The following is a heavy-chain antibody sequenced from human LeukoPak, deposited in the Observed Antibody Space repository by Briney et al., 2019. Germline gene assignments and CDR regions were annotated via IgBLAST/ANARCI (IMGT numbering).Heavy chain of an antibody. CDR2: MNPNSGNT. D-gene: IGHD3-16*01. CDR1: GYTFTSYD. Sequence: ASVKVSCKASGYTFTSYDINWVRQATGQGLEWMGWMNPNSGNTGYAQKFQGRVTMTRNTSISTAYMELSSLRSEDTAVYYCARGLRIPGDTLYYYMDVWGKGTTVTVSS. J-gene: IGHJ6*03. V-gene: IGHV1-8*01. CDR3: ARGLRIPGDTLYYYMDV.